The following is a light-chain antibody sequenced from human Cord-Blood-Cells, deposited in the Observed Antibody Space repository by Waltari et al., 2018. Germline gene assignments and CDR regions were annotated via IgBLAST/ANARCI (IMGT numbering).Light chain of an antibody. J-gene: IGLJ3*02. Sequence: QSVLTQPPSASGTPGRRGTIPCSGSSSNIGSKYVYWYQQLPGTAPKLLIYRKNQRPSGVPDRFSGSKSGTSASLAISGLRSEVEADYYCAAWDDSLSGWVFGGGTKLTVL. CDR2: RKN. CDR3: AAWDDSLSGWV. CDR1: SSNIGSKY. V-gene: IGLV1-47*01.